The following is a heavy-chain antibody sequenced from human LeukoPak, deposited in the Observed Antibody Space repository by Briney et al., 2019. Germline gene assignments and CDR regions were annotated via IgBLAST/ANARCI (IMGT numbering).Heavy chain of an antibody. J-gene: IGHJ5*02. D-gene: IGHD3-10*01. CDR1: GFTLSSDA. Sequence: GGSLRLSCAASGFTLSSDAMSWVRPAPRKGLEWVSGISGSGSSTYYADSVKGRFTISRDNSKNTLYLQMNGLRADDTALYYCANVFHYGSGSYGSFETWGQGTLVTVSS. CDR3: ANVFHYGSGSYGSFET. V-gene: IGHV3-23*01. CDR2: ISGSGSST.